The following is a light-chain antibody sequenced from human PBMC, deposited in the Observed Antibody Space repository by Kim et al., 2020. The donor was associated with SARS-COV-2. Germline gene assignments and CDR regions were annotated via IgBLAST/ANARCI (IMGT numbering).Light chain of an antibody. CDR3: QSYDSSLSGSV. Sequence: QSVLTQPPSVSGAPGQRVTISCTGSSSNIGAGYDVHWYQQLPGTAPKLLIYGNSNRPSGVPDRFSGSKSGTSDSLAITGLQAEDEADYYCQSYDSSLSGSVFGGGTQLTVL. V-gene: IGLV1-40*01. J-gene: IGLJ3*02. CDR2: GNS. CDR1: SSNIGAGYD.